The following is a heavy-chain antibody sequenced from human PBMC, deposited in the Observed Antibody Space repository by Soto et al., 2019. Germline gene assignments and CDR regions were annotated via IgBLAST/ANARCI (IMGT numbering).Heavy chain of an antibody. CDR2: ISYDGSNK. V-gene: IGHV3-30*18. CDR1: GFTFSNYG. Sequence: ESGGGVVQPGRSLRLSCAASGFTFSNYGMHWVRQAPGKGLEWVAVISYDGSNKYYADSVKGRFSISRDNSKNTLYLQMNSLRAEDTAVYYCAKGDWFDPWGQGTLVTVSS. J-gene: IGHJ5*02. CDR3: AKGDWFDP.